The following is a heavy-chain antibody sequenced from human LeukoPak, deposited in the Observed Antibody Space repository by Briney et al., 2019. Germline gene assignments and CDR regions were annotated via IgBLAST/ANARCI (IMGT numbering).Heavy chain of an antibody. Sequence: PSETLSLTYTVSGGSISSSSYYWGWIRQPPGKGLEWIGSIYYSGSTYYNPSLKSRVTISVDTSKNQFSLKLSSVTAADTAVYYCARLADNYYDSSGYPGFDYWGQGTLVTVSS. CDR2: IYYSGST. D-gene: IGHD3-22*01. V-gene: IGHV4-39*07. CDR3: ARLADNYYDSSGYPGFDY. CDR1: GGSISSSSYY. J-gene: IGHJ4*02.